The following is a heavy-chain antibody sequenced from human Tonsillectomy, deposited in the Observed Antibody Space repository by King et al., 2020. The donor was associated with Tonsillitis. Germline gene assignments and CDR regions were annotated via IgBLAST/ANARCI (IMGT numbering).Heavy chain of an antibody. J-gene: IGHJ4*02. D-gene: IGHD3-10*01. Sequence: VQLVESGPEVQKPGASVKVSCKASGYTFTTYGITWVRQAPGQGLEWMGWISTYNGNPNYAQNLQGRVTMTTDKSTSTAYMELRSLRSDYTAVYYCARDIRSYYGSGSYSSTFDYWGQGTLVTVSS. CDR3: ARDIRSYYGSGSYSSTFDY. V-gene: IGHV1-18*01. CDR2: ISTYNGNP. CDR1: GYTFTTYG.